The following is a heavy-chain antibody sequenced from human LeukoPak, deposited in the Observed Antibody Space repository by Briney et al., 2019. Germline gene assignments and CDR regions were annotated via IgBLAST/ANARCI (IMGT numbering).Heavy chain of an antibody. Sequence: ASVKVSCKASGYTFTGYYMHWVRQAPGQGLEWMGWINPNSGGTNYAQKFQGWVTMTRDTSISTAYMELSRLRSDDTAVYYCARLATDEIAYFDYWGQGTLVTVSS. CDR2: INPNSGGT. CDR1: GYTFTGYY. V-gene: IGHV1-2*04. J-gene: IGHJ4*02. CDR3: ARLATDEIAYFDY. D-gene: IGHD1-26*01.